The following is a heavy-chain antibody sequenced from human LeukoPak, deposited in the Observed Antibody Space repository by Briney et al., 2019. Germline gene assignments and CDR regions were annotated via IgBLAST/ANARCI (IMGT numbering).Heavy chain of an antibody. J-gene: IGHJ4*02. CDR2: VTNSGTT. Sequence: SETLSLTCNVSGESISSHYWSWTRQSPGKGLEWIGYVTNSGTTKFNPSLKSRVTISVDTSKNQFSLKLSSVTAADTAVYYCARVASSSWSPFDYWGQGTLVTVSS. CDR3: ARVASSSWSPFDY. CDR1: GESISSHY. V-gene: IGHV4-59*11. D-gene: IGHD6-13*01.